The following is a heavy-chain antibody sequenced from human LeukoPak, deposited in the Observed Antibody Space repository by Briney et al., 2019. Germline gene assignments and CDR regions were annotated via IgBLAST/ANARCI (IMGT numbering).Heavy chain of an antibody. CDR1: GGSISSSNW. CDR2: IYHSGST. J-gene: IGHJ3*02. V-gene: IGHV4-4*02. CDR3: AREGYYYKGQDAFDI. D-gene: IGHD3-10*01. Sequence: PSGTLSLTCAVSGGSISSSNWWSWVRQPPGKGLEWIGEIYHSGSTNYNPSLKSRVTISVDESKNQFSLKLSSVTAADTAVYYCAREGYYYKGQDAFDIWGQGTMVTVSS.